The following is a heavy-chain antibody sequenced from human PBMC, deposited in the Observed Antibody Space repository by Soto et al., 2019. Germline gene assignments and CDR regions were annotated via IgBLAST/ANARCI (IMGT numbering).Heavy chain of an antibody. CDR2: IWYDGSKK. CDR3: VREGRHTAMFSGFDY. D-gene: IGHD5-18*01. J-gene: IGHJ4*02. V-gene: IGHV3-33*01. Sequence: QVDLVESGGGVVQPGESLRLSCATSGFTFSEDAMHWVRQAPGKGLEWVAGIWYDGSKKHYADSVKGRFTISRDNSKNTLFLKMNSLTAEDTAVYWCVREGRHTAMFSGFDYWGQGTRVTASS. CDR1: GFTFSEDA.